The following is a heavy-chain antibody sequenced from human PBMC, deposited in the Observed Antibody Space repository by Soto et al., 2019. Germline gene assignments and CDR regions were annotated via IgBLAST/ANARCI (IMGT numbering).Heavy chain of an antibody. J-gene: IGHJ5*02. CDR1: GGSISSYY. D-gene: IGHD6-19*01. V-gene: IGHV4-59*08. Sequence: SETLSLTCTVSGGSISSYYWSWIRQPPGKGLEWIGYIYYSGSTNYNPSLKSRVTISVDTSKNQFSLKLSSVTAADTAVYYCARHPPDSSGWYLVWFDPWGQGTLVTVSS. CDR3: ARHPPDSSGWYLVWFDP. CDR2: IYYSGST.